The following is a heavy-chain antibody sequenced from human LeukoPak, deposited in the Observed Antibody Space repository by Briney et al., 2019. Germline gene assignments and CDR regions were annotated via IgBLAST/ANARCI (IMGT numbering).Heavy chain of an antibody. CDR2: ISGGGGST. CDR1: GFTFSSYA. CDR3: AKGDYYGSGSYYEPFDY. V-gene: IGHV3-23*01. D-gene: IGHD3-10*01. J-gene: IGHJ4*02. Sequence: GGSLRLSCAASGFTFSSYAMHWVRQAPGKGLEWVSAISGGGGSTNYADSVKGRITISRDNSKNTLYLQMNSLRAEDTAIYYCAKGDYYGSGSYYEPFDYWGQGTLVTVSS.